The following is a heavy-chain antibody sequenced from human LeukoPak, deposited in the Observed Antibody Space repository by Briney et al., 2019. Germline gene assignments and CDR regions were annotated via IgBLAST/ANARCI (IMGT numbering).Heavy chain of an antibody. CDR2: IKTDGTKK. V-gene: IGHV3-7*01. CDR1: GFTFSSYW. CDR3: ARDGIDAFIDY. Sequence: GGSLRLPCAASGFTFSSYWLRWVRQAPGKGLEGVANIKTDGTKKHYVDAVKGRFTKSRDNAKNSLYLQMNSLRAEHTAVYYCARDGIDAFIDYWGQGTLVSVSP. D-gene: IGHD1-26*01. J-gene: IGHJ4*02.